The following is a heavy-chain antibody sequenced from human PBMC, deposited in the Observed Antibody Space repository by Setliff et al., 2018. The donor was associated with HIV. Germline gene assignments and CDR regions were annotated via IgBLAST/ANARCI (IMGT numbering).Heavy chain of an antibody. CDR3: ARGFASWYGGGGSAY. V-gene: IGHV1-18*01. CDR1: GYTFTSFG. D-gene: IGHD6-13*01. Sequence: ASVKVSCKAYGYTFTSFGISWVRQAPGQGLEWMGWISACNGKTNYAQKFQGRATMTTDTSTNTAYMELRSLRSDDTALYYCARGFASWYGGGGSAYWGQGTLVTVSS. CDR2: ISACNGKT. J-gene: IGHJ4*02.